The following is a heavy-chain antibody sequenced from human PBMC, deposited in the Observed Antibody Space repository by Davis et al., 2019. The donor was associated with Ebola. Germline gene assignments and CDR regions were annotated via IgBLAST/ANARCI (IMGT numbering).Heavy chain of an antibody. CDR2: ISAYNGNT. V-gene: IGHV1-18*01. CDR3: ARVGLLSGSYHGLFDY. D-gene: IGHD1-26*01. Sequence: ASVKVSCKASGGTFSSYAISWVRQAPGQGLEWMGWISAYNGNTNYAQKLQGRVTMTTDTSTSTAYMELSSLRSEDTAVYYCARVGLLSGSYHGLFDYWGQGTLVTVSS. CDR1: GGTFSSYA. J-gene: IGHJ4*02.